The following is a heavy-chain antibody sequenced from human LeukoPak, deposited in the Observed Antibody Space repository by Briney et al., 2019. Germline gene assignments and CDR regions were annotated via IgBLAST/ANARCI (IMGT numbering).Heavy chain of an antibody. V-gene: IGHV3-33*06. CDR1: GFTFSSYG. CDR2: IWYDGSNK. CDR3: AKYKGNPVFDY. Sequence: GGALRLSCAASGFTFSSYGMHWVRQAPGKGLEWVAVIWYDGSNKYYVDSVKGRFTISRDNSKNTLYLQMNSLRAEDTAVYYCAKYKGNPVFDYWGQGTLVTVSS. J-gene: IGHJ4*02. D-gene: IGHD4-23*01.